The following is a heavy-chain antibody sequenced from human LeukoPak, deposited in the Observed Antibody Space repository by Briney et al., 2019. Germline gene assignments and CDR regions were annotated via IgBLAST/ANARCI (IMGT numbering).Heavy chain of an antibody. CDR2: IYYRGST. CDR1: GVSISSYY. J-gene: IGHJ4*02. Sequence: AETLSLTCTVSGVSISSYYWTWIRQPPGKGLEWIGCIYYRGSTNYSPSLKRRVTITLETSKNQFSLKLSSVTAADTAEYYCARGDRSGWRPFDYWGQGTLVTVSS. CDR3: ARGDRSGWRPFDY. D-gene: IGHD6-19*01. V-gene: IGHV4-59*01.